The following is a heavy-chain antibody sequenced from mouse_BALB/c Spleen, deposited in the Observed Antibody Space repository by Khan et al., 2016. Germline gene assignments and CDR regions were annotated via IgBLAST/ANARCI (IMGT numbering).Heavy chain of an antibody. CDR2: IDPANGNT. D-gene: IGHD3-3*01. V-gene: IGHV14-3*02. CDR1: GFNIKDTY. CDR3: ARGDPYYAMDY. J-gene: IGHJ4*01. Sequence: VQLQQSGAELAKPGASVKLSCTASGFNIKDTYMHWVKQRPEQGLEWIGRIDPANGNTKYDPKSQGKATITADTSSNTAYLQLSSLTSEDTAVYYCARGDPYYAMDYWGQGTSVTVSS.